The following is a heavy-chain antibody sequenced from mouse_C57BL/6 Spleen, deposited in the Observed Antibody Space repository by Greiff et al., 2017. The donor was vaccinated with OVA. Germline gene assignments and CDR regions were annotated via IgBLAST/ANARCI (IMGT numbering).Heavy chain of an antibody. CDR1: GYTFTDYN. CDR2: INPNNGGT. J-gene: IGHJ4*01. V-gene: IGHV1-22*01. Sequence: VQLQQSGPELVKPGASVKMSCKASGYTFTDYNMHWVKQSHGKSLEWIGYINPNNGGTSYNQKFKGKATLTVNKSSSTAYMELRSLTSEESAVYDCASFSITPYAMDDWVQGTSVTVSS. D-gene: IGHD2-4*01. CDR3: ASFSITPYAMDD.